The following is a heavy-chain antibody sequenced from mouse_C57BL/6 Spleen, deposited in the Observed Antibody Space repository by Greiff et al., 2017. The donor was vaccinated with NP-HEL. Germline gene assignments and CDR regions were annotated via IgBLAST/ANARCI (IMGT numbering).Heavy chain of an antibody. J-gene: IGHJ2*01. CDR1: GYAFSSYW. CDR2: IYPGDGDT. V-gene: IGHV1-80*01. Sequence: VKLQESGAELVKPGASVKISCKASGYAFSSYWMNWVKQRPGKGLEWIGQIYPGDGDTNYNGKFKGKATLTADKSSSTAYMQLSSLTSEDSAVYFCAREGMDDGYYYFDYWGQGTTLTVSS. D-gene: IGHD2-3*01. CDR3: AREGMDDGYYYFDY.